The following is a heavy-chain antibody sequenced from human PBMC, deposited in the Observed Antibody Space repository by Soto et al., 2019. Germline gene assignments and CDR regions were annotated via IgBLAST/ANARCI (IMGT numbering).Heavy chain of an antibody. J-gene: IGHJ4*02. CDR1: GGSISSSSYY. CDR3: AILSRVFGVVIIRGGYYFHY. D-gene: IGHD3-3*01. Sequence: TSETLSLTCTVSGGSISSSSYYWGWTRQPPGKGLEWIGSIYYSGSTYYNPSLKSRVTISVDTSKNLFSLKLSSVTAADTAVYFCAILSRVFGVVIIRGGYYFHYWGQGTLVTVSS. V-gene: IGHV4-39*01. CDR2: IYYSGST.